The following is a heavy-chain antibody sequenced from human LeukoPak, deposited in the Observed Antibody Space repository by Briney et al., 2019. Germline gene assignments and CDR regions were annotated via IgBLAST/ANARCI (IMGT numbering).Heavy chain of an antibody. CDR1: GGSISTYY. J-gene: IGHJ1*01. Sequence: NPSETLSLTCSVSGGSISTYYWSWIRQPPGKGLEWIGYVYYSGGTEYNPSLQSRVTISVDTSKIQFSLKLSSVTAADTAVYYCASTYYDILTGYSPFQHWGQGTLVTVSS. CDR3: ASTYYDILTGYSPFQH. V-gene: IGHV4-59*01. CDR2: VYYSGGT. D-gene: IGHD3-9*01.